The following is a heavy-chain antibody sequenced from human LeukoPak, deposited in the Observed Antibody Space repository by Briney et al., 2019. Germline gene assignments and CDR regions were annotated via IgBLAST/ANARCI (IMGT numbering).Heavy chain of an antibody. CDR3: AREVVGTTSEFDY. CDR1: GFTFSSYG. J-gene: IGHJ4*02. Sequence: GGSLRLSCAASGFTFSSYGMHWVRQAPGKGLEWISYISSSGSIIYYADSVKGRFTISRDNAKNSLYLQMNSLRAEDTAVYYCAREVVGTTSEFDYWGQGTLVTVSS. D-gene: IGHD1-26*01. V-gene: IGHV3-48*04. CDR2: ISSSGSII.